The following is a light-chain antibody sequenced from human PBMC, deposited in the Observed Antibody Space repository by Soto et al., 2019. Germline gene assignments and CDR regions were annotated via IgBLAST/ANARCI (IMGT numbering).Light chain of an antibody. CDR2: DAS. CDR1: QSVNNY. V-gene: IGKV3-11*01. J-gene: IGKJ4*01. CDR3: QQRSNWLT. Sequence: EIVLTQSPATLSLSPGERATLSCRASQSVNNYLAWYQQQPGQAPRLLIYDASNTATGIPARFSGSGSGTDFTLTISSLETEDIAVYYCQQRSNWLTFGGGTKVEIK.